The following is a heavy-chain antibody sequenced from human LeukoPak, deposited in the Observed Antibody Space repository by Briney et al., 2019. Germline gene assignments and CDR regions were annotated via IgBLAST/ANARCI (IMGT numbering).Heavy chain of an antibody. CDR3: AGERVTATIDY. CDR2: ISFDGSNT. D-gene: IGHD2-21*02. Sequence: GGSLRLSCAASGFTFSSYGMHWVRQAPGQGLEWLAVISFDGSNTYYRDSVKGRFTISRDNSKNTLYLQMNSLRADDTAVYYCAGERVTATIDYWGQGTLVTVSS. V-gene: IGHV3-30*03. J-gene: IGHJ4*02. CDR1: GFTFSSYG.